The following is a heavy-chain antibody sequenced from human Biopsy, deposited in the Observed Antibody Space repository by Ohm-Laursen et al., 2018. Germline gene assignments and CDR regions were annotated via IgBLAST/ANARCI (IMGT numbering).Heavy chain of an antibody. V-gene: IGHV3-30*18. CDR1: GFTFSSYG. J-gene: IGHJ4*02. Sequence: SLRLSCAASGFTFSSYGMQWVRQAPGKGLEWVAVISHDGSVKHYADSVKGRFTISRDNAKNTLFLQMNSLRAENTAVYYCAKEETAYSSTSLDYWGQGTLVTVSS. CDR3: AKEETAYSSTSLDY. CDR2: ISHDGSVK. D-gene: IGHD6-13*01.